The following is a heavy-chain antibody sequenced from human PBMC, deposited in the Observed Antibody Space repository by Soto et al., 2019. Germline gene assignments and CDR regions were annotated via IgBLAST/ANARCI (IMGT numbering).Heavy chain of an antibody. J-gene: IGHJ6*03. D-gene: IGHD1-26*01. V-gene: IGHV3-66*01. CDR3: ARALGGRTKYYYYYMDV. Sequence: GGSLRLSCAASGFTVSSNYMSWVRQAPGKGLEWVSVIYSGGSTYYADSVKGRFTISRDNSKNTLYLQMNSLRAEDTAVYYCARALGGRTKYYYYYMDVWGKGTTVTVSS. CDR2: IYSGGST. CDR1: GFTVSSNY.